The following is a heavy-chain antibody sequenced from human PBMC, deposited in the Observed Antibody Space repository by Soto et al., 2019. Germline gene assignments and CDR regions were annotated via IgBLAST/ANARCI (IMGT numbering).Heavy chain of an antibody. CDR1: GFTVSSNY. CDR3: ACPSPRYCSGGSCYDY. D-gene: IGHD2-15*01. Sequence: HPGGSLRLSCAASGFTVSSNYMSWVRQAPGKGLEWVSVIYSGGSTYYADSVKGRFTISRDNSKNTLYLQMNSLRAEDTAVYYCACPSPRYCSGGSCYDYWGQGTLVTVSS. V-gene: IGHV3-66*01. J-gene: IGHJ4*02. CDR2: IYSGGST.